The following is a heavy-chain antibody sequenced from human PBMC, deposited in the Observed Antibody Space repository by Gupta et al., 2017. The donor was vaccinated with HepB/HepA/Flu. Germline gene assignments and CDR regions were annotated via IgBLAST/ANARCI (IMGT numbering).Heavy chain of an antibody. CDR1: GGSISSSNW. D-gene: IGHD6-13*01. J-gene: IGHJ4*02. Sequence: QVQLQESGPGLVKPSGTLSITCAVSGGSISSSNWWRWVPQPPGKGLEWIGEIYHSGSTNYNPSLQSRVAISVDKSKNQFSLKLSSVTAADTAVYYCARIAAAVENFDYWGQGTLVTVSS. CDR3: ARIAAAVENFDY. CDR2: IYHSGST. V-gene: IGHV4-4*02.